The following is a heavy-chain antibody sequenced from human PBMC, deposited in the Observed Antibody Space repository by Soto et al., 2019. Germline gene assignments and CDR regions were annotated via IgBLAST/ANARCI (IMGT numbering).Heavy chain of an antibody. Sequence: GGSLRLSCAASGFTFSSYDMHWVRQATGKGLEWVSAIGTAGDTYYPGSVKGRFTISRENAKNSLYLQMNSLRAGDTAVYYCARARSTDYMDVWGKGTTVTVSS. CDR2: IGTAGDT. CDR3: ARARSTDYMDV. J-gene: IGHJ6*03. CDR1: GFTFSSYD. V-gene: IGHV3-13*01.